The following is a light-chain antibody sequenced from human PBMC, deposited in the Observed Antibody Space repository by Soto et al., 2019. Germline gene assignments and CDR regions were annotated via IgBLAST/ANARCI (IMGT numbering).Light chain of an antibody. Sequence: QSVLTQPPSASGAPGQRVTISCSGSHSNVGSTAANWYQQVPGTAPKLLIFINNQRPSGVPDRFSGSKSGTSASLASSGLQAEDEADYYCSAWDDSLHVGLFGGGTKVTVL. J-gene: IGLJ3*02. V-gene: IGLV1-44*01. CDR3: SAWDDSLHVGL. CDR2: INN. CDR1: HSNVGSTA.